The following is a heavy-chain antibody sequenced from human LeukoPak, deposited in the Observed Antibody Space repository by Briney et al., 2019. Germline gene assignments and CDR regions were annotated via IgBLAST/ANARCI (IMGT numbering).Heavy chain of an antibody. V-gene: IGHV3-30*02. D-gene: IGHD3-10*01. CDR1: GFTFSSYG. Sequence: PGGSLRLSCAASGFTFSSYGMSWVRQAPGKGLEWVAFIRYDGSNKYYADSVKGRFTISRDNSKNTLYLQMNSLRAEDTAVYYCAKIDWQYYGSGSYYSYWGQGTLVTVSS. CDR2: IRYDGSNK. CDR3: AKIDWQYYGSGSYYSY. J-gene: IGHJ4*02.